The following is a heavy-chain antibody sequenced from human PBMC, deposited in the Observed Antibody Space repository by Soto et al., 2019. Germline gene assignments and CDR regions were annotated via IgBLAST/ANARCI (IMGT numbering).Heavy chain of an antibody. CDR3: ARESVLELRAFDI. Sequence: GGSLRLSCAASGFTFSSYEMNWVRQAPGKGLEWVSYISRSGSAIYYADSVNGRFTISRDNAKNSLYLQMNSLRAEDTAVYYCARESVLELRAFDIWGQGTMVTVSS. CDR2: ISRSGSAI. J-gene: IGHJ3*02. V-gene: IGHV3-48*03. D-gene: IGHD1-7*01. CDR1: GFTFSSYE.